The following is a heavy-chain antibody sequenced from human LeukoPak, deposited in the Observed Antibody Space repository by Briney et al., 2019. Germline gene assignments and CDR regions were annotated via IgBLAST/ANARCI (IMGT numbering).Heavy chain of an antibody. CDR3: AIRPGSSSSAFDY. J-gene: IGHJ4*02. Sequence: SETLSLTCTVSGGSISSYYWSWIRQPPGKGLEWIGYIYYSGSTNYNPSLKSRVTISVDTSKNQFSLKLSSVTAADTAVYYCAIRPGSSSSAFDYWGQGTLVTVSS. CDR1: GGSISSYY. V-gene: IGHV4-59*01. CDR2: IYYSGST. D-gene: IGHD6-6*01.